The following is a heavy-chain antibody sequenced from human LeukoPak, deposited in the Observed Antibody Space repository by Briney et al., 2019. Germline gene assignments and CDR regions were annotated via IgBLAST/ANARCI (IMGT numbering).Heavy chain of an antibody. CDR1: GFTFSSYD. J-gene: IGHJ3*02. V-gene: IGHV3-13*05. Sequence: PGGSLRLSCAASGFTFSSYDMHWVRQATGKGLEWVSAIGTAGDPYYPGSVKGRFTISRENAKNSLYLQMNSLRAGDTAVHYCARSSGSSPDDAFDIWGQGTMVTVSS. CDR2: IGTAGDP. D-gene: IGHD3-10*01. CDR3: ARSSGSSPDDAFDI.